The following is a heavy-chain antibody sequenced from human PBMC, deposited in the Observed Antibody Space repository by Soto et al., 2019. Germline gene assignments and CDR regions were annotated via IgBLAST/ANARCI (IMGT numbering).Heavy chain of an antibody. CDR1: GYTFTGYY. CDR3: ARGGGTGIAVAGTPAFDI. V-gene: IGHV1-2*04. Sequence: ASVKVSCKASGYTFTGYYMHWVRQAPGQGLEWMGWINPNSGGTNYAQKFQGWVAMTRDTSISTAYMELSRLRSDGTAVYYCARGGGTGIAVAGTPAFDIWGQGTMVTVSS. D-gene: IGHD6-19*01. J-gene: IGHJ3*02. CDR2: INPNSGGT.